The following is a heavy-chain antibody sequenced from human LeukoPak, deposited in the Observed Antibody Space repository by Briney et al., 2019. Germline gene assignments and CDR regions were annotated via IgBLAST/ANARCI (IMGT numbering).Heavy chain of an antibody. CDR1: GLTFSSSW. D-gene: IGHD3-16*01. J-gene: IGHJ6*02. V-gene: IGHV3-7*03. CDR3: ARGGGLDV. CDR2: INHNGNVN. Sequence: PGGSLRLSCAVSGLTFSSSWMDWARQAPGKGLEWVASINHNGNVNYYVDSVKGRFTISRGNAKNSLYLQMSNLRAEDTAVYFCARGGGLDVWGQGATVTVSS.